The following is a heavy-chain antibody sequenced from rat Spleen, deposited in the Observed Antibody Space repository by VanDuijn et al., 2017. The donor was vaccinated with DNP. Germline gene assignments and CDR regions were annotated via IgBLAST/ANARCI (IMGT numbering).Heavy chain of an antibody. CDR2: ISYEGSST. Sequence: EVQLVESGGGLVQPGRSLRLSCAASGFTFSDYYMAWVRQAPTKGLELVAAISYEGSSTYYGDSVKGRFTISRDNAKSTLYLQKDSLRSEDTATYYCTSSDYWGQGVMVTVSS. CDR1: GFTFSDYY. V-gene: IGHV5-20*01. J-gene: IGHJ2*01. CDR3: TSSDY.